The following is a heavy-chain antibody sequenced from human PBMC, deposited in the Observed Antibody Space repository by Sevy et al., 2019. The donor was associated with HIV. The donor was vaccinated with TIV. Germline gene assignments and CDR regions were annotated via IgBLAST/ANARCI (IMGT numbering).Heavy chain of an antibody. Sequence: GESLKISCKGSGYSFTNFWIAWVRQVPGKGLEWMGIIYPGDSDTRYSPSFQGQVTISVDKSISTAYLQWSSLKASDTAMYYCARDCYSGGWSFDPWGQGTLVTVFS. D-gene: IGHD6-19*01. J-gene: IGHJ5*02. CDR3: ARDCYSGGWSFDP. V-gene: IGHV5-51*01. CDR1: GYSFTNFW. CDR2: IYPGDSDT.